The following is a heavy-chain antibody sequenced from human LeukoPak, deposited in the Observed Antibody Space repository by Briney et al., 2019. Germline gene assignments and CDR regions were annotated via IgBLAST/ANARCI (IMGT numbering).Heavy chain of an antibody. CDR3: VRGSSFNQPDSFDI. Sequence: GGSLRLSCAASGFTFSTYSMSWVRQAPGMGLEWVSFISSTSTYIYYADSVKGRFTISRDNAKNTLYLQMNSLRVDDTAVYYCVRGSSFNQPDSFDIWGQGTMVTVSS. V-gene: IGHV3-21*01. CDR1: GFTFSTYS. J-gene: IGHJ3*02. CDR2: ISSTSTYI. D-gene: IGHD1-14*01.